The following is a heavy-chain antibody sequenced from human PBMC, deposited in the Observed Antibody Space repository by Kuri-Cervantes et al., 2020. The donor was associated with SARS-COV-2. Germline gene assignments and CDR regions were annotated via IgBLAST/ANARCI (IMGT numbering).Heavy chain of an antibody. CDR3: ARDRRIQLWLYGSRYFDL. D-gene: IGHD5-18*01. CDR1: GLTFSSYS. V-gene: IGHV3-21*01. Sequence: GESLKISCAASGLTFSSYSMNWVRQAPGKGLEWVSSISSSSYIYYADSVKGRFTISRDNAKNSLYLQMNSLRAEDTAVYYCARDRRIQLWLYGSRYFDLWGRGTLVTVSS. CDR2: ISSSSYI. J-gene: IGHJ2*01.